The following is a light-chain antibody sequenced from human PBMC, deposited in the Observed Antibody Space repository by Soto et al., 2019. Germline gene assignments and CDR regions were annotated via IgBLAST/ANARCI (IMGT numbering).Light chain of an antibody. CDR3: SAYSSGATHLV. CDR2: DVN. J-gene: IGLJ2*01. Sequence: QSALTQPASVSGSPGQSITISCTGTSSDIGGLYNYVSWYQQHPGKAPKLLIYDVNDRPSGVSDRFSGSKSGNTASLTISGLQSEDEADYFCSAYSSGATHLVFGGGTKVTVL. V-gene: IGLV2-14*03. CDR1: SSDIGGLYNY.